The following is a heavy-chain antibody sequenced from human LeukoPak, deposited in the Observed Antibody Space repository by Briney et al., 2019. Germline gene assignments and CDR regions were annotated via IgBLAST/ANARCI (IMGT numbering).Heavy chain of an antibody. D-gene: IGHD6-6*01. CDR3: ARGSSSSGDWFDP. V-gene: IGHV1-8*01. J-gene: IGHJ5*02. CDR2: MNPNNGNT. Sequence: ASVKVSCKASGYTFTSYDINWVRQATGQGLEWMGWMNPNNGNTGYAQKFQGRVTMTRNTSISTAYMELSSLRSEDTAVYYCARGSSSSGDWFDPWGQGTLVTVSS. CDR1: GYTFTSYD.